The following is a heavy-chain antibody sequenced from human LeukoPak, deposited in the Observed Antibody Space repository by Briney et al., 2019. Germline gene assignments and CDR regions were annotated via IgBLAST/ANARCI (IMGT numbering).Heavy chain of an antibody. CDR2: IIPIFGTA. D-gene: IGHD3-3*01. J-gene: IGHJ5*02. V-gene: IGHV1-69*13. CDR1: GGTFSSYA. CDR3: ARRVRDDFWSGYSSPPENWFDP. Sequence: SVKVSXKASGGTFSSYAISWVRQAPGQGLEWMGGIIPIFGTANYAQKFQGRGTITADESTSTAYMELSSLRSEDTAVYYCARRVRDDFWSGYSSPPENWFDPWGQGTLVTVSS.